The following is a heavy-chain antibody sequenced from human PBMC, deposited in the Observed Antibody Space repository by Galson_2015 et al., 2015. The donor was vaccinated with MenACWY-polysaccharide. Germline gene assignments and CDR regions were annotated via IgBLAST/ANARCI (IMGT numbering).Heavy chain of an antibody. Sequence: SLRLSCAVSGFTFKNYWMSWVRQAPGKGLEWVANIKKDGSEKYCVDSVKGRFTISRDNGRNSLYLQMNGLRAEDTAVYYCARGHYGMDVWGQGTTVTVS. V-gene: IGHV3-7*01. CDR3: ARGHYGMDV. CDR1: GFTFKNYW. CDR2: IKKDGSEK. J-gene: IGHJ6*02.